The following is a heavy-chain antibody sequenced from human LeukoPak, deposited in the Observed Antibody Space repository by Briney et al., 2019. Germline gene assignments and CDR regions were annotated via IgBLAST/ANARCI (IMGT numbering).Heavy chain of an antibody. Sequence: ASVKVSCKASGYTFTGYYMHWVRQAPGQGLEWMGWINPNIGATNYAQKFQGRVTMTRDTSISTAYMKLSRLRSDDTAVYYCARVEYDILTGVFDYWGQGTLVTVSS. V-gene: IGHV1-2*02. CDR2: INPNIGAT. CDR3: ARVEYDILTGVFDY. J-gene: IGHJ4*02. CDR1: GYTFTGYY. D-gene: IGHD3-9*01.